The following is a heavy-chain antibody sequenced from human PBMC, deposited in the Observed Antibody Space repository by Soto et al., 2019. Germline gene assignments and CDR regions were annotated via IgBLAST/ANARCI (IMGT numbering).Heavy chain of an antibody. Sequence: EVQLVESGGGLVKPGGSLRLSCAASGFTFSSYSMNWVRQAPGKGLEWVSSISSSSSYIYYADSVKGRFTISRDNAKNSLYLQMNSLRAEDTAVYYCARAPELGYCSGGSCYWFDPWGQGTLVTVSS. CDR2: ISSSSSYI. J-gene: IGHJ5*02. CDR1: GFTFSSYS. CDR3: ARAPELGYCSGGSCYWFDP. D-gene: IGHD2-15*01. V-gene: IGHV3-21*01.